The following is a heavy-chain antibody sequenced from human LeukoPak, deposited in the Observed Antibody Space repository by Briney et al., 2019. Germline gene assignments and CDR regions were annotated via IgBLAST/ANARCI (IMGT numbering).Heavy chain of an antibody. CDR2: IDHAGSI. J-gene: IGHJ4*02. Sequence: SETLSLTCAVYNGPLTGYFWSWIRQSPGKGLEWIGEIDHAGSISYNPSLKSRVIVSRETSRKQFSLKLSSVTAADSAVYYCTVNYDFCGGQGTLVTVSS. CDR3: TVNYDFC. D-gene: IGHD3-3*01. CDR1: NGPLTGYF. V-gene: IGHV4-34*01.